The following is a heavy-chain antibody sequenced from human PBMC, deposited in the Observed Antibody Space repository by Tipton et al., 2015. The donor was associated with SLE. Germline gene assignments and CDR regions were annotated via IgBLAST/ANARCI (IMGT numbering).Heavy chain of an antibody. D-gene: IGHD2-15*01. CDR3: ARAGGPPYYYYYMDV. V-gene: IGHV3-7*01. J-gene: IGHJ6*03. Sequence: SLRLSCAASGFTFSSYSMNWVRQAPGKGLEWVANIKQDGSEKYYVDSVKGRFTISRDNAKNSLYLQMNSLRAEDTAVYYCARAGGPPYYYYYMDVWGKGTTVTISS. CDR2: IKQDGSEK. CDR1: GFTFSSYS.